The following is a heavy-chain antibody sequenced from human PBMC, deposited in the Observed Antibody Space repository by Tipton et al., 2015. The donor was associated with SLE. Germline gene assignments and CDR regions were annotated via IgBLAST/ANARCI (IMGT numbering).Heavy chain of an antibody. V-gene: IGHV4-4*07. CDR1: GGSISSYY. J-gene: IGHJ3*02. D-gene: IGHD5-24*01. Sequence: LRLSCTVSGGSISSYYWSWIRQPAGKGLEWIGRIYTSGSTNYNPSLKSRVTISVGTSKNQFSLKLSSVTAADTAVYYCARARDGYNRKGDAYDIWGQGTMVTVSS. CDR2: IYTSGST. CDR3: ARARDGYNRKGDAYDI.